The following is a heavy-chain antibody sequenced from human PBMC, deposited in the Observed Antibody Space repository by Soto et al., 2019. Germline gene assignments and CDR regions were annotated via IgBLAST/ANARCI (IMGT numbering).Heavy chain of an antibody. CDR2: IRAYNGNT. J-gene: IGHJ6*02. V-gene: IGHV1-18*01. CDR1: GYTFTSYG. Sequence: QVQLVQSGAEVKKPGASVKVSCKASGYTFTSYGISWVRQAPGQGLEWMGWIRAYNGNTNYAQKLQGRVTMTTDTSTRTAYMELRSPSSDATAVYYCARDLPTMDVWGQGTTVTVSS. CDR3: ARDLPTMDV.